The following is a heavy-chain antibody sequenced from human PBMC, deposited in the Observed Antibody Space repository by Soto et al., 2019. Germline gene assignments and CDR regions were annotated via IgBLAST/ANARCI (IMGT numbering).Heavy chain of an antibody. CDR1: GFTFSSYS. V-gene: IGHV3-21*01. Sequence: EVQLVESGGGLVKPGGSLRLSFAASGFTFSSYSMNWVRQAPGKGLEWVSSISSSSSYIYYADSVKGRFTISKDNAKNSLYLQMNSLRAEDTAVYYCARDTYYYGTGSYSPWGQGTLVTVSS. CDR2: ISSSSSYI. D-gene: IGHD3-10*01. CDR3: ARDTYYYGTGSYSP. J-gene: IGHJ5*02.